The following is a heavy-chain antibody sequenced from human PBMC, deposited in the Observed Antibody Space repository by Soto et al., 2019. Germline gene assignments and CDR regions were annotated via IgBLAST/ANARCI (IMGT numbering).Heavy chain of an antibody. CDR1: GGSISGYY. D-gene: IGHD3-16*01. Sequence: SETLSLTCTVSGGSISGYYWSWIRQPPGKGLEWIGYIYYSGSTNYNPSLKSRVTISVDTSKNQFSLKLSSVTAADTAVYYCARRPLSNYDFDYWXQGTLVTSPQ. CDR3: ARRPLSNYDFDY. V-gene: IGHV4-59*08. J-gene: IGHJ4*02. CDR2: IYYSGST.